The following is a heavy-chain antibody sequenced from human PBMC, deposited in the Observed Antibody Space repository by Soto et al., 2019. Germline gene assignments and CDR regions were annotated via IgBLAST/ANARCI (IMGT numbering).Heavy chain of an antibody. CDR2: INSDGSST. CDR1: GFTFSSYW. D-gene: IGHD3-10*01. V-gene: IGHV3-74*01. Sequence: GGSLRLSCAASGFTFSSYWMHWVRQAPGKGLVWVSRINSDGSSTSYADSVKGRFTISRDNAKNTLYLQMNSLRAEDTAVYYCARDYYGSGSYYRVSETAWFDPWGQGTLVTVSS. CDR3: ARDYYGSGSYYRVSETAWFDP. J-gene: IGHJ5*02.